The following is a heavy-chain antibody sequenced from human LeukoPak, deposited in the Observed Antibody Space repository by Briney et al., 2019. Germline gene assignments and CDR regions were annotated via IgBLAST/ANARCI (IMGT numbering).Heavy chain of an antibody. Sequence: ETLSLTCAVYGGSFSGYYWSWVRQAPGKGLEWVSVIYSGGSTYYADSVKGRFTISRDNSKNTLYLQMNSLRAEDTAVYYCARGFLVGNFDYWGQGTLVTVSS. D-gene: IGHD1-26*01. J-gene: IGHJ4*02. V-gene: IGHV3-53*01. CDR2: IYSGGST. CDR1: GGSFSGYY. CDR3: ARGFLVGNFDY.